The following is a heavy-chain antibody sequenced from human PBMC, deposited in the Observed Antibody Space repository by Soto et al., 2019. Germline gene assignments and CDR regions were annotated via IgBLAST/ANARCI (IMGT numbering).Heavy chain of an antibody. J-gene: IGHJ4*02. CDR1: GGSISSYY. V-gene: IGHV4-59*01. CDR2: IYYSGST. Sequence: SETLSLTCTVSGGSISSYYWSWIRQPPGKGLEWIGYIYYSGSTNYNPSLKSRVTISVDTSKNQFSLKLSSVTAADTAVYYYARVVGAFHHYFDYWGQGTLVTVS. D-gene: IGHD1-26*01. CDR3: ARVVGAFHHYFDY.